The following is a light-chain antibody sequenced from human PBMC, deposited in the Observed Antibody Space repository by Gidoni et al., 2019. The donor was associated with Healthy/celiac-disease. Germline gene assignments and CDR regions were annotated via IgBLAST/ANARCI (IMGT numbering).Light chain of an antibody. Sequence: QSALTQPRSVSGSPGQSVTISCTGTSSDVGGYNYVSWYQQHPGEAPKLMIYDVSKRPSGVPDRFSGSKSGNTASLTISGLQAEDEADYYCCSYAGSVVFGGGTKLTV. CDR1: SSDVGGYNY. CDR2: DVS. J-gene: IGLJ2*01. V-gene: IGLV2-11*01. CDR3: CSYAGSVV.